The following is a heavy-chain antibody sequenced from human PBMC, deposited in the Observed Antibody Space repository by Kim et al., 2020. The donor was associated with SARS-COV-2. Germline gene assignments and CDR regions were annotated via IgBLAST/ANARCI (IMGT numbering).Heavy chain of an antibody. D-gene: IGHD2-21*02. CDR2: ISESGDST. Sequence: GGSLRLSCAASGFTFSAYAMTWVRQAPGKGLEWVSGISESGDSTHYVDSVKGRFTISRDESKNTLYLQMNSLRAEDTALYYCAKDNMANCGGDCPLQHWGQGTLVTVSS. V-gene: IGHV3-23*01. CDR3: AKDNMANCGGDCPLQH. J-gene: IGHJ1*01. CDR1: GFTFSAYA.